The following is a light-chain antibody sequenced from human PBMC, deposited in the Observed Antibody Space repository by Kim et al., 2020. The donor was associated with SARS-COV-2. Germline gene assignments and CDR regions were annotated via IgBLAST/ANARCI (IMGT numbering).Light chain of an antibody. Sequence: DIQMTQSPSSLSASVGDRVTITCRASQGISNWLDWYQQKPGKAPKFLIYAASNLETGVPSRFSGSGSGTDFTLTISSLQPEDIATYHQHDYDTHPWTFGQGTKVDIK. CDR3: HDYDTHPWT. CDR1: QGISNW. J-gene: IGKJ1*01. CDR2: AAS. V-gene: IGKV1D-16*01.